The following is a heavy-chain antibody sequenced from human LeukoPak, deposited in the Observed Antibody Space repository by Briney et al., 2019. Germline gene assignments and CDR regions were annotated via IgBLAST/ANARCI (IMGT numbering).Heavy chain of an antibody. D-gene: IGHD3-22*01. CDR2: FYHSGST. CDR3: ARTGATSYYDSSGYPVDYFDY. V-gene: IGHV4-4*02. J-gene: IGHJ4*02. CDR1: GGSISSSNW. Sequence: SSETLSLTCAVSGGSISSSNWWSWVRQPPGKGLEWIGEFYHSGSTNYNPSLKSRVTISIDKSKNQFSLKLSSVTAADTAVYYCARTGATSYYDSSGYPVDYFDYWGQGTLVTVSS.